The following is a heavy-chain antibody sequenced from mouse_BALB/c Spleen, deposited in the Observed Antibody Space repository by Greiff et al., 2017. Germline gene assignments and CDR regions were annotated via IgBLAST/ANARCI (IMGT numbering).Heavy chain of an antibody. V-gene: IGHV5-6-5*01. J-gene: IGHJ2*01. CDR2: ISSGGST. Sequence: DVMLVESGGGLVKPGGSLKLSCAASGFTFSSYAMSWVRQTPEKRLEWVASISSGGSTYYPDSVKGRFTISRDNARNILYLQMSSLRSEDTAMYYCAREDYGSSPDFGYWGQGTTLTVSS. CDR3: AREDYGSSPDFGY. CDR1: GFTFSSYA. D-gene: IGHD1-1*01.